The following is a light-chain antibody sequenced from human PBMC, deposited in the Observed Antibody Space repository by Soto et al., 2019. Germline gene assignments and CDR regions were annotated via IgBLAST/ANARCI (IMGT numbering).Light chain of an antibody. CDR1: SSDVDVYNY. CDR2: EVS. Sequence: QSVLTQPASVSGSPGQSITISCTGNSSDVDVYNYVSWYQHHPGKAPKVVIYEVSNRPSGVSNRFSASKSGNTASLTISVLQAEDEADYYCASYTALNTWVFGGGTKLTVL. V-gene: IGLV2-14*01. J-gene: IGLJ3*02. CDR3: ASYTALNTWV.